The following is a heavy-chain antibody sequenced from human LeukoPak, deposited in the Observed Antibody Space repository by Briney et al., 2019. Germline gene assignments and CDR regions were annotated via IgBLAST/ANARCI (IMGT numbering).Heavy chain of an antibody. Sequence: SETLSLTCSVSGGSISELSYYWGWIRRPPGKGLEWIGNIYYSGSTYNNPSLESRVVISVDTSRNQFSLKLTSVTATDTAVYYCARQGVVGATGFDFWGQGILVTVSS. J-gene: IGHJ4*02. CDR3: ARQGVVGATGFDF. CDR2: IYYSGST. CDR1: GGSISELSYY. V-gene: IGHV4-39*01. D-gene: IGHD1-26*01.